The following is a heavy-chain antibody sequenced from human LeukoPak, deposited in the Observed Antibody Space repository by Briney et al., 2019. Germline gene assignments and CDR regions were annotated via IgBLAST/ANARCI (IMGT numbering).Heavy chain of an antibody. V-gene: IGHV3-23*01. Sequence: PGGSLRLSCAASGFTFSSYAMSWVRQAPGKGLEWVSTIGGSGGSTYYADSVKGRFSISRDDSKNTLFLQMNSLRAEDTALHYCAKNQRGGYDSGFACWGQGTLVTVSS. D-gene: IGHD5-12*01. CDR3: AKNQRGGYDSGFAC. J-gene: IGHJ4*02. CDR2: IGGSGGST. CDR1: GFTFSSYA.